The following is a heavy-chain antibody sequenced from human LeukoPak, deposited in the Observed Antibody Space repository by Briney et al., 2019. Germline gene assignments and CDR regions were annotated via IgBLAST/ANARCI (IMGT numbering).Heavy chain of an antibody. J-gene: IGHJ4*02. D-gene: IGHD6-13*01. Sequence: PGGSLRLSCAASGFTFSSYGMHWVRQAPGKGLEWVAVISYDGSNKYYADSVKGRFTISRDNSKNTLYLQMNSLRAEDTAVYYCARGSYSSSWYYFDYWGQGTLVTVSS. V-gene: IGHV3-30*03. CDR1: GFTFSSYG. CDR2: ISYDGSNK. CDR3: ARGSYSSSWYYFDY.